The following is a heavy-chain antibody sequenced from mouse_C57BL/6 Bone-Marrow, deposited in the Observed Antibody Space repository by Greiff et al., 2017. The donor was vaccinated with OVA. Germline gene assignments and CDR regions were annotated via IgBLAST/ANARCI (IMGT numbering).Heavy chain of an antibody. V-gene: IGHV1-53*01. D-gene: IGHD2-5*01. CDR2: INPSNGGT. CDR1: GYTFTSYW. J-gene: IGHJ3*01. Sequence: QVQLQQPGPELVKPGASVKLSCKASGYTFTSYWMHWVKQRPGQGLEWIGNINPSNGGTNYNEKFKSKATLTVDKSSSTAYMQLSSLTSEDSAVYYCARLNYSNFWFAYWGQGTLVTVSA. CDR3: ARLNYSNFWFAY.